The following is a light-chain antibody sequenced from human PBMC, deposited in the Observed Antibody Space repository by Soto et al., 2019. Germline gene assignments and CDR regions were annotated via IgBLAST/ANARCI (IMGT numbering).Light chain of an antibody. CDR3: QQYGSWYT. CDR1: QSVSSSY. Sequence: EIVLTQSPGTLSLSPGERATLSCRASQSVSSSYLAWYQQKPGQAPRLLIYGASSRATGIPHRFSGSGSGTDFTLTISRLEPEDCAVYYCQQYGSWYTFGQGTKLEIK. V-gene: IGKV3-20*01. J-gene: IGKJ2*01. CDR2: GAS.